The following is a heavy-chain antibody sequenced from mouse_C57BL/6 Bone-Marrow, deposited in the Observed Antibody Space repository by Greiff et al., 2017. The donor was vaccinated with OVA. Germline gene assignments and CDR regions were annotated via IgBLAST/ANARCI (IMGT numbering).Heavy chain of an antibody. V-gene: IGHV1-5*01. CDR2: IYPGNSDT. CDR3: TSYYGSSIWYFDV. J-gene: IGHJ1*03. D-gene: IGHD1-1*01. Sequence: VQLKQSGTVLARPGASVKMSCKTSGYTFTSYWMHWVKQRPGQGLEWIGAIYPGNSDTSYNQKFKGKAKLTAVTSASTAYMELSSLTNEDSAVYYCTSYYGSSIWYFDVWGTGTTVTVSS. CDR1: GYTFTSYW.